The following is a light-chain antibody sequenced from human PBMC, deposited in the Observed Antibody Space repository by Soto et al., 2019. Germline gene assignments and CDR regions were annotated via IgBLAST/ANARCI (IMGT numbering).Light chain of an antibody. CDR2: GAT. CDR3: QQYGSSPPT. V-gene: IGKV3-20*01. Sequence: EIVLTQSPGTLSVPLRETATLSCRASQTVSSNYVAWYQQKPGQAPRLLIYGATNRATGVPDNFSGGGSGTAFTRTIFSLEPEDTAIYSCQQYGSSPPTFGGGTKVEIK. J-gene: IGKJ4*01. CDR1: QTVSSNY.